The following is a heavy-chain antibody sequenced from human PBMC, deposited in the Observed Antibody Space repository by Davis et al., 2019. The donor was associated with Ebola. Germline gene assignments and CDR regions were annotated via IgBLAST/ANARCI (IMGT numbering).Heavy chain of an antibody. CDR1: GGSTSSSSYY. J-gene: IGHJ6*02. CDR3: ARLLYYYGMDV. Sequence: MPSETLSLTCTVSGGSTSSSSYYWGWIRQPPGKGLEWIGSIYYSGSTYYNPSLKSRVTISVDTSKNQFSLKLSSVTAADTAVYYCARLLYYYGMDVWGQGTTVTVSS. CDR2: IYYSGST. V-gene: IGHV4-39*01.